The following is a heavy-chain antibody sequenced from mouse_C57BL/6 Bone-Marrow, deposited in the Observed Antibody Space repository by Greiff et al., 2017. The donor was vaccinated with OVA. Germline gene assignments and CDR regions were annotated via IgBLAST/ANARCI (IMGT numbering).Heavy chain of an antibody. V-gene: IGHV5-6*02. D-gene: IGHD2-3*01. CDR1: GFTFSSYG. CDR2: ISSGGSYT. J-gene: IGHJ1*03. Sequence: EVKLVESGGDLVKPGGSLKLSCAASGFTFSSYGMSWVRQTPDKRLEWVATISSGGSYTYYPDSVKGRLTISRDNAKNTLDLQMSSRKSEDTAMYYCARRDGYYYWYCDVWGTGTTVTVSS. CDR3: ARRDGYYYWYCDV.